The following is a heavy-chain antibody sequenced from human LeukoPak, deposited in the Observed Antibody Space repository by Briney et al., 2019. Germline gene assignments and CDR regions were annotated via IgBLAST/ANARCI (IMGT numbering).Heavy chain of an antibody. D-gene: IGHD5-18*01. CDR3: ASRYTYGYDFDY. Sequence: RPSETLSLTCAVYGGSFSNYHWSWIRQPPGKGLEWIGEINHSGSTNYNPSLKSRVTISVDTSKNQFSLKLSSVTAADTAVYYCASRYTYGYDFDYWGQGTLVTVSS. J-gene: IGHJ4*02. V-gene: IGHV4-34*01. CDR1: GGSFSNYH. CDR2: INHSGST.